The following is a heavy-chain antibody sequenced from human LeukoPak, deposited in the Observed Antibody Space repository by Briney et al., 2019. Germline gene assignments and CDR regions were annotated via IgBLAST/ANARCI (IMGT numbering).Heavy chain of an antibody. CDR2: IYYSGST. D-gene: IGHD3-22*01. Sequence: SETLSLTCTVSGGSISSSSYYWGWIRQPPGKGLEWIGSIYYSGSTYYNPSLKSRVTISVDTSKNQFSLKLSSVTAADTAVYYCARDSSGYYYGYWYFDLWGRGTLVTVSS. J-gene: IGHJ2*01. V-gene: IGHV4-39*07. CDR3: ARDSSGYYYGYWYFDL. CDR1: GGSISSSSYY.